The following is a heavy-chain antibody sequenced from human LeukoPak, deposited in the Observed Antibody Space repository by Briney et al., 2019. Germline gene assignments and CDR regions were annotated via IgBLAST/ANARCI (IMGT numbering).Heavy chain of an antibody. J-gene: IGHJ4*02. CDR2: ISWDSGSI. CDR3: AKGSYYGSGSYFGRTID. D-gene: IGHD3-10*01. Sequence: GGSLRRSCAASGFTFDDYAMHWVRQAPGKGLEGVSVISWDSGSIGYADSVKGRFTISRDNAKNSLYLQMNSLRAEDTALYYCAKGSYYGSGSYFGRTIDWGQGTLVTVSS. V-gene: IGHV3-9*01. CDR1: GFTFDDYA.